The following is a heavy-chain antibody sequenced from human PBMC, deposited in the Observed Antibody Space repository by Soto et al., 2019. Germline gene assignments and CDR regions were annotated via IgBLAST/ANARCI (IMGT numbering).Heavy chain of an antibody. CDR1: GFSFSRYY. CDR2: INSDGTST. J-gene: IGHJ4*02. V-gene: IGHV3-74*03. CDR3: VRDNYGVDY. Sequence: GGSLRLSCIASGFSFSRYYMQWVRQAPGKGLVWVSHINSDGTSTTLADSVKGRFTISRDNAKNTLYLQMNSLRVEDTAVYYCVRDNYGVDYWGRGTLVTVSS. D-gene: IGHD3-16*01.